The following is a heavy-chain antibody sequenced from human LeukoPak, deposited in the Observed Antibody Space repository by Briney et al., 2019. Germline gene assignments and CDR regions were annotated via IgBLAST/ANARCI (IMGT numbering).Heavy chain of an antibody. V-gene: IGHV4-59*08. Sequence: PSETLSLTCTVSGGSINSYYWSWIRQPPGKGLEWIGYIYYRGSTNYNPSLKSRVTISVDTSKNQFSLKLTSVTAADTAVYYRARHGGYSGYFLGWFDPWGQGTLVTVSS. CDR1: GGSINSYY. J-gene: IGHJ5*02. CDR3: ARHGGYSGYFLGWFDP. D-gene: IGHD5-12*01. CDR2: IYYRGST.